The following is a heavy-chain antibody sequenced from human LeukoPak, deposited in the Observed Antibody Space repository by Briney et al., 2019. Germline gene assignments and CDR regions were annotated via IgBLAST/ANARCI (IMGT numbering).Heavy chain of an antibody. CDR2: INHSGST. J-gene: IGHJ4*02. Sequence: PSETLSLTCAVYGGSFSGYYWSWIRQPPGKGLEWIGEINHSGSTNYNPSLKSRVTISVDTSKNQFSLKLSSVTAADTAVYYCASYYDSSGYRGLFDYWGQGTLVTVSS. D-gene: IGHD3-22*01. CDR3: ASYYDSSGYRGLFDY. CDR1: GGSFSGYY. V-gene: IGHV4-34*01.